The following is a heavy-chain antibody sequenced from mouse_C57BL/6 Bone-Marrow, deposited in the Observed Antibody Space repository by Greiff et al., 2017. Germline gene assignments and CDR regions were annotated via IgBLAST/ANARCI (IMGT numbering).Heavy chain of an antibody. CDR3: TPGYGSSPGYY. J-gene: IGHJ2*01. CDR1: GYTFTSYW. Sequence: VQLQQSGTVLARPGASVKMSCKTSGYTFTSYWMHWVKQRPGQGLAWIGAIYPGNSDTSYNQKFKGKAKLTAVTSASTAYMELSSLTNEDSAVYYCTPGYGSSPGYYWGQGTTLTVSS. D-gene: IGHD1-1*01. CDR2: IYPGNSDT. V-gene: IGHV1-5*01.